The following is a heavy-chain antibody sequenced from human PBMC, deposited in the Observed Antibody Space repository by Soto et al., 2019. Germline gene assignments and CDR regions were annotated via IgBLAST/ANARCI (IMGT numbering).Heavy chain of an antibody. CDR3: ARDVEGYDSSGYYGDYYYGMDV. CDR1: CGSISSYY. J-gene: IGHJ6*02. CDR2: IYYSGST. Sequence: SETLSLTCTVSCGSISSYYLSWIRQPPGKGLEWIGYIYYSGSTNYNPSLKSRVTISVDTSKNQFSLKLSSVTAADTAVYYCARDVEGYDSSGYYGDYYYGMDVWGQGTTVTVSS. D-gene: IGHD3-22*01. V-gene: IGHV4-59*01.